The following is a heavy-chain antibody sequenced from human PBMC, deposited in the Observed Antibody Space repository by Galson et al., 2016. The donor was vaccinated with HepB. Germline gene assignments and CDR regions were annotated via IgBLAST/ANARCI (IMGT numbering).Heavy chain of an antibody. V-gene: IGHV4-31*03. D-gene: IGHD1-7*01. CDR3: ASAQLELGWYFDS. CDR2: IYSSGST. J-gene: IGHJ4*02. Sequence: PLSLTCTVSGGSISSDSFYWSWVRQHPGKGLEWIGYIYSSGSTDYNPSLKSRVSISVGTSKNQFSLKLSSVTAADTAVYYCASAQLELGWYFDSWGQGILVTVSS. CDR1: GGSISSDSFY.